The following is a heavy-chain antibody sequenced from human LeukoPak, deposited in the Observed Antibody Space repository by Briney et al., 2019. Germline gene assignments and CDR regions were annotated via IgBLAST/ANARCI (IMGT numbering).Heavy chain of an antibody. V-gene: IGHV3-21*01. CDR1: GFTLSSYT. Sequence: PGGSLRLSCAASGFTLSSYTMNWVRQAPGKGLEWVSSISGTSSYIYYADPVKGRFTISRDNAKNSLYLQMDSLRAEGTAVYYCARDKSWGAPYYFDYWGQGTLVTVSS. D-gene: IGHD3-16*01. J-gene: IGHJ4*02. CDR2: ISGTSSYI. CDR3: ARDKSWGAPYYFDY.